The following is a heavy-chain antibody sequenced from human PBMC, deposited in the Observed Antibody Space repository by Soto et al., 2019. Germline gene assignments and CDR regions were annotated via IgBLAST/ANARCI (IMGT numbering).Heavy chain of an antibody. CDR3: APHVSCSGGSCQYDAFAI. CDR2: ITADGGT. V-gene: IGHV3-23*01. CDR1: GFTVSSHA. J-gene: IGHJ3*02. D-gene: IGHD2-15*01. Sequence: EVQVLESGGGLVQPGGSLRLSCEGSGFTVSSHAMTWIRQAPGKGPEWVSTITADGGTYYADSVKGRFAMSRDTSESTQYLQMTSLGAEDTAAYYCAPHVSCSGGSCQYDAFAIRGQGTMVTVSS.